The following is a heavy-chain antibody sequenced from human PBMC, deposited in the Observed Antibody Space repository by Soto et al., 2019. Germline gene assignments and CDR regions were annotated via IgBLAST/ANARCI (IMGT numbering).Heavy chain of an antibody. CDR2: IIPMLGIT. J-gene: IGHJ6*04. CDR3: GRVQYCSSASCFVYGDV. D-gene: IGHD6-25*01. CDR1: GDTFSTHT. Sequence: QVQLVQSGAAVKKPGSSVKVSCQASGDTFSTHTITWVRQAPGQGLEWVGRIIPMLGITNYAQKFQGRVTITADRSTSTTYMELRGLRSQDTALYYCGRVQYCSSASCFVYGDVWGSGTAVTVSS. V-gene: IGHV1-69*02.